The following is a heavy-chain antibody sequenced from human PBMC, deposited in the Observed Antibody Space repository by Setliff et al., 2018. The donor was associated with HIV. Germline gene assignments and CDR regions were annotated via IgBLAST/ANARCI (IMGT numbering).Heavy chain of an antibody. CDR2: INPNSGGT. Sequence: ASVKVSCKASAYTFTDYYMHWVRQAPGLGLEWMGWINPNSGGTHYAQRFQGRVTMTRDTSISTAYMELSSLRSEDTAVYYCARDDHYYDSGSLYSDWYFDLWGRGTLVTVSS. J-gene: IGHJ2*01. CDR3: ARDDHYYDSGSLYSDWYFDL. V-gene: IGHV1-2*02. CDR1: AYTFTDYY. D-gene: IGHD3-10*01.